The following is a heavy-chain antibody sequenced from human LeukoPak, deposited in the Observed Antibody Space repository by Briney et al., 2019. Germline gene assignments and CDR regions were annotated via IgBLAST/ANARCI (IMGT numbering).Heavy chain of an antibody. D-gene: IGHD3-10*02. CDR1: GFSLSSHS. CDR2: ISSSSSYI. Sequence: PGGSLRLSCAASGFSLSSHSMNWVRQAPGKGLEWVSSISSSSSYIYYAESVKGRVTVSRDNAKKSLFLQMNSLRAEDTAVYYCAELGITMIGGVWGKGTTVTISS. V-gene: IGHV3-21*01. J-gene: IGHJ6*04. CDR3: AELGITMIGGV.